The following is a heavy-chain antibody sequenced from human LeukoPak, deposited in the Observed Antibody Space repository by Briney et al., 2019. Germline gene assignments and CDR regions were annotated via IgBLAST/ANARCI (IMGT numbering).Heavy chain of an antibody. CDR1: GGTISSYA. Sequence: SVKVSCKASGGTISSYAISWVRQAPGQGLEWMGGIIPIFGTANYAQKFQGRVTITADESTSTAYMELSSLRSEDTAVYYCASGGDVTSYFDLWGRGTLVTVSS. CDR3: ASGGDVTSYFDL. V-gene: IGHV1-69*01. D-gene: IGHD2-21*02. CDR2: IIPIFGTA. J-gene: IGHJ2*01.